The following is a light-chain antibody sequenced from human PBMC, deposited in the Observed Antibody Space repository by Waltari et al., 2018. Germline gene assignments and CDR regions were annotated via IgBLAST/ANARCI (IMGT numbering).Light chain of an antibody. CDR1: HFNIGEGHD. CDR2: HNT. J-gene: IGLJ3*02. CDR3: QSYDSTVGGTV. Sequence: QSPLTQPPSVSGAPGQTVTISCNGPHFNIGEGHDVHWYQQFPGTVPKVLIHHNTLRPSGVPDRFSASKSSTSASLAITGLQPDDEADYYCQSYDSTVGGTVFGGGTKVTV. V-gene: IGLV1-40*01.